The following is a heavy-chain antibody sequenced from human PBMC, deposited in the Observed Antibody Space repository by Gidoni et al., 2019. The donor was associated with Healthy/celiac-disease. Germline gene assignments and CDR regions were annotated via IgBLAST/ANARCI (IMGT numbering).Heavy chain of an antibody. CDR3: AKDLRNLNYGLYY. V-gene: IGHV3-9*01. D-gene: IGHD1-7*01. CDR1: GFTFDDYA. J-gene: IGHJ4*02. CDR2: ISWNSGSI. Sequence: GFTFDDYAMHWVRQAPGKGLEWVSGISWNSGSIGYADSVKGRFTISRDNAKNSLYLQMNSLRAEDPALYYCAKDLRNLNYGLYYWGQGTLVTVSS.